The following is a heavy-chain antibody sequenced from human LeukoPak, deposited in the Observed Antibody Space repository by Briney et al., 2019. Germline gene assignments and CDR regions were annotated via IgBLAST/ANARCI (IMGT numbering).Heavy chain of an antibody. D-gene: IGHD1-7*01. Sequence: GGSLRLSCAASGFTFSSYSMSWVRQAPGKGLEWVSCISSSSSYIYYADSVKGRFTISRDNAKNSLYLQMNSLRVEDTAVYYYARAHNWKYGTFDYWGQGTLVTVSS. J-gene: IGHJ4*02. CDR1: GFTFSSYS. CDR3: ARAHNWKYGTFDY. V-gene: IGHV3-21*01. CDR2: ISSSSSYI.